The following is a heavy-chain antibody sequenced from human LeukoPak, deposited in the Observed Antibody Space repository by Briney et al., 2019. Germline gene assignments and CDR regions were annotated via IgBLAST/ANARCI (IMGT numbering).Heavy chain of an antibody. V-gene: IGHV3-21*01. J-gene: IGHJ3*02. CDR2: ISSSSSYI. Sequence: KPGGSLRLSCAASGFTFSSYSMNWVRQAPGKGLEWVSSISSSSSYIYYADSVKGRFTISRDNAKNSLYLQMNSLRAEDTAVYYCAREKVVRGGKKGGAFDIWGQGTMVTVSS. CDR3: AREKVVRGGKKGGAFDI. D-gene: IGHD3-10*01. CDR1: GFTFSSYS.